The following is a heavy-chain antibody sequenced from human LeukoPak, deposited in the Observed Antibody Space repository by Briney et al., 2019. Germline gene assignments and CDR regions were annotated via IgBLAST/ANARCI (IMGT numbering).Heavy chain of an antibody. J-gene: IGHJ5*02. D-gene: IGHD2-21*02. CDR1: GGFNSGNY. V-gene: IGHV4-59*01. CDR2: IYDEGTT. Sequence: PSETLSLTCSVSGGFNSGNYRTWIRQPPGKGLEWIGNIYDEGTTNYNPSLESRLTMSLDTSASHFSLTLRSVTAADTAVYYCARVFRGAVTANWFGLWVQGTLVSVSS. CDR3: ARVFRGAVTANWFGL.